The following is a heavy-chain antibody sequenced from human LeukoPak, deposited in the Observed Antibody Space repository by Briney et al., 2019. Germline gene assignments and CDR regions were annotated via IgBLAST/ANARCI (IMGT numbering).Heavy chain of an antibody. V-gene: IGHV3-23*01. J-gene: IGHJ4*02. Sequence: GGSLRLSCAASGFTFSSYAMIWVRQAPGKGLEWVSAISGSGGSTYHADSVKGRFTISRDNSKSTLYLQMNSLRAEDTAVYFCATDTSATFDSWGQGTLVTVSS. D-gene: IGHD2-15*01. CDR2: ISGSGGST. CDR1: GFTFSSYA. CDR3: ATDTSATFDS.